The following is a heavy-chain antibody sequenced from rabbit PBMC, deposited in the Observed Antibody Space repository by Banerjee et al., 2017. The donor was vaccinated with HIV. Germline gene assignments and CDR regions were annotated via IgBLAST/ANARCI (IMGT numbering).Heavy chain of an antibody. V-gene: IGHV1S45*01. D-gene: IGHD4-2*01. CDR1: GFSFSDKAV. CDR2: INVVTGKA. J-gene: IGHJ4*01. CDR3: ARGYGGNDRFNL. Sequence: QEQLEESGGGLVKPEGSLTLTCKASGFSFSDKAVMCWVRQAPGKGLEWIACINVVTGKALYASWAKGRFPFSRTSSTTVTLQMTSLTAADTATYFCARGYGGNDRFNLWGPGTLVTVS.